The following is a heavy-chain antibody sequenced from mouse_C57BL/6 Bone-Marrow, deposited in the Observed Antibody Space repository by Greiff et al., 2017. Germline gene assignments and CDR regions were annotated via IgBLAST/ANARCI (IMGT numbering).Heavy chain of an antibody. CDR1: GFNIKDDY. Sequence: VQLQQSGAELVRPGASVKLSCTASGFNIKDDYMHWVKQRPEQGLEWIGWIDPENGDTEYASKFQGKAPITADTSSNTAYLQLSSLTSEDTAVYYCTLYLNPYYFDYGGQGTTLTVSS. J-gene: IGHJ2*01. V-gene: IGHV14-4*01. D-gene: IGHD5-5*01. CDR2: IDPENGDT. CDR3: TLYLNPYYFDY.